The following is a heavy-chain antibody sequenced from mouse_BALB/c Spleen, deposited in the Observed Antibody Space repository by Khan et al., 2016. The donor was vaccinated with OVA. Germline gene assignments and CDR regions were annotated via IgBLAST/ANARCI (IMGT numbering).Heavy chain of an antibody. J-gene: IGHJ2*01. CDR2: ISYSGST. CDR1: GYSITSGYG. V-gene: IGHV3-2*02. D-gene: IGHD1-2*01. Sequence: VQLKESGPGLVKPSQSLSLTCTVTGYSITSGYGWNWLRQFPGNKLEWMAYISYSGSTNYNPSLKSRISITRDTSKNQFFLQLNSVTTEDTATYYCARTARIKYWGQGTTLTVSS. CDR3: ARTARIKY.